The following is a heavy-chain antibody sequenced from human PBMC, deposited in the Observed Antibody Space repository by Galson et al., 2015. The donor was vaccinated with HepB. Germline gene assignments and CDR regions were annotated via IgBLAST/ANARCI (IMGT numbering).Heavy chain of an antibody. CDR1: GFTFSSYE. J-gene: IGHJ4*02. CDR3: ARGIYSGSYEY. D-gene: IGHD1-26*01. V-gene: IGHV3-48*03. Sequence: SLRLSCAASGFTFSSYEMNWVRQAPGKGLEWVSYISSSGSTIYYADSVKGRFTISRDNAKNSLYLQMNSLRAEDTAVYYCARGIYSGSYEYWGQGTLVTVSS. CDR2: ISSSGSTI.